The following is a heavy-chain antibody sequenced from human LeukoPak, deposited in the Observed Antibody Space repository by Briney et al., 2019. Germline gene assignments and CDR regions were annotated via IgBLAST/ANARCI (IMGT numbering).Heavy chain of an antibody. CDR3: ASKTSSGWSQSVHC. J-gene: IGHJ4*02. V-gene: IGHV4-30-4*08. Sequence: SQTLSLTCTVSGGSISSGDYYWSWIRQPPGKGLEWIGYIYYSGSTYYNPSLKSRVTISVDTSKNQFSLKLSSVTAADTAVYYCASKTSSGWSQSVHCWGQGTLVTVSS. CDR1: GGSISSGDYY. CDR2: IYYSGST. D-gene: IGHD6-19*01.